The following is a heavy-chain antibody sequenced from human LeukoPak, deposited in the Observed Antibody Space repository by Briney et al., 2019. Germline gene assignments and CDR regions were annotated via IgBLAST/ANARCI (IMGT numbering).Heavy chain of an antibody. Sequence: SETLSFTCAVYGGSFSGYYWSWIRQPPGKGLEWIGEINHSGSTNYNPSLKSRVTISVGTSKNQFSLKLSSVTAADTAVYYCARGMAGARSYNWFDPWGQGTLVTVSS. D-gene: IGHD5-24*01. V-gene: IGHV4-34*01. J-gene: IGHJ5*02. CDR2: INHSGST. CDR1: GGSFSGYY. CDR3: ARGMAGARSYNWFDP.